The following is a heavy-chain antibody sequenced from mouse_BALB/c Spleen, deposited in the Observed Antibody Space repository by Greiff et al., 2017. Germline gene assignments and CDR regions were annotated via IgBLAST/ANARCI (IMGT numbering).Heavy chain of an antibody. CDR3: ARGPSNYAMDY. CDR1: GFTFSSYA. Sequence: EVKLEESGGGLVKPGGSLKLSCAASGFTFSSYAMSWVRQTPEKRLEWVASISSGGSTYYPDSVKGRFTISRDNARNILYLQMSSLRSEDTAMYYCARGPSNYAMDYWGQGTSVTVSS. V-gene: IGHV5-6-5*01. CDR2: ISSGGST. D-gene: IGHD5-1*01. J-gene: IGHJ4*01.